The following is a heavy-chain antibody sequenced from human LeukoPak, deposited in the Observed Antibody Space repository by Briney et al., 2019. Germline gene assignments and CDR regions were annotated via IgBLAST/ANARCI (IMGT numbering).Heavy chain of an antibody. CDR3: ARVVVGATTGPMGSDHDY. CDR2: ISAYNGNT. CDR1: GYTFTSYG. J-gene: IGHJ4*02. V-gene: IGHV1-18*01. Sequence: ASVKVSCKASGYTFTSYGISWVRQAPGQGLEWMGWISAYNGNTNYAQKLQGRVTMTTDTSTSTAYMELRSLRSDDTAVCYCARVVVGATTGPMGSDHDYWGQGTLVTVSS. D-gene: IGHD1-26*01.